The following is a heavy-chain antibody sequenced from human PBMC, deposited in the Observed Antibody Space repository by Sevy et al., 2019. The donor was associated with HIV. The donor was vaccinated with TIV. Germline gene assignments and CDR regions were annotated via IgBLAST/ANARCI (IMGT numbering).Heavy chain of an antibody. CDR3: ARVTTMVQVLTYYFDY. V-gene: IGHV4-61*01. CDR2: IHYSGST. D-gene: IGHD3-10*01. CDR1: GGSVSSSSYY. Sequence: SETLSLTCTVSGGSVSSSSYYWSWIRQPPGKGLEWIGYIHYSGSTDYNPSLKSRVTISVDTSKNQFSLKLSSVTAADTAVYYCARVTTMVQVLTYYFDYRGQGTLVTVSS. J-gene: IGHJ4*02.